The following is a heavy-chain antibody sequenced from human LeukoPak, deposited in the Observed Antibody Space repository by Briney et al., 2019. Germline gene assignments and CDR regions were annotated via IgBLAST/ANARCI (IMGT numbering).Heavy chain of an antibody. CDR1: GYTFTSYY. V-gene: IGHV1-46*01. D-gene: IGHD3-22*01. CDR3: ARDLYYDSSGYAPDV. Sequence: ASVKVSCKASGYTFTSYYMHWVRQAPGQGLEWMGLINPSGGSTSYAQKFQGRVTMTRDTSTSTVYMELSSLRSEDTAVYYCARDLYYDSSGYAPDVWGQGTTVTVSS. J-gene: IGHJ6*02. CDR2: INPSGGST.